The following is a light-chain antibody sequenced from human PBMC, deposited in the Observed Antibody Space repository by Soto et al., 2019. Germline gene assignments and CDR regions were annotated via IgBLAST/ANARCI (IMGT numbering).Light chain of an antibody. CDR3: QQYVSAPIT. CDR1: QSLSSNY. J-gene: IGKJ5*01. V-gene: IGKV3-20*01. Sequence: IVLTQSPCTLSLSPGERATLSCRASQSLSSNYLAWYQQKPGQAPRLLIYGVSSRATGVPVSFSGSGSGTDFTLTISRLEPEDFAVYYCQQYVSAPITFGQGTRLEIK. CDR2: GVS.